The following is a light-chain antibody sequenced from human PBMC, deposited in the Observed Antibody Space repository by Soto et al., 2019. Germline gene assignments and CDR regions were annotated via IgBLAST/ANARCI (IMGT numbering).Light chain of an antibody. CDR3: QQYNNWPPPLT. V-gene: IGKV3-15*01. J-gene: IGKJ4*01. Sequence: EIVMTQSPATLSVSPGERATLSCRASQSVTSNLAWYQQKPDQAPRLLIYGVSTRATGIPARFSGSGSGTEFTLTISSLHSEDFAIYYCQQYNNWPPPLTFGGGTKVEIK. CDR1: QSVTSN. CDR2: GVS.